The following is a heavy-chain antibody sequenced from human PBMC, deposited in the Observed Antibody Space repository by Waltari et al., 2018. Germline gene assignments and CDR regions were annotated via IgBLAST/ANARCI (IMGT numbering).Heavy chain of an antibody. J-gene: IGHJ3*02. V-gene: IGHV4-30-4*01. Sequence: QVQLEESGPGLVKPSQTMSLTCPVPGDSIGRGNYYRSWLRQSPGKGLEWIGYIYYSGPTDYNPSLRSRVTISVDTSKNQFSLKLTSVTSADTAVYYCVRDGSRPWGHAFDRWGQGTMVTVSS. CDR3: VRDGSRPWGHAFDR. D-gene: IGHD3-16*01. CDR1: GDSIGRGNYY. CDR2: IYYSGPT.